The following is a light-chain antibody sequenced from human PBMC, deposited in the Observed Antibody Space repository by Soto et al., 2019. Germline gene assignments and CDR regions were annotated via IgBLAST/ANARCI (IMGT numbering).Light chain of an antibody. V-gene: IGKV3-20*01. CDR3: QQYSDSPPT. J-gene: IGKJ1*01. CDR1: QSVSSNS. CDR2: GTS. Sequence: EIVLTQSPGTLSLSPGESATLSCRASQSVSSNSLAWYRRNPGQPPSLLIYGTSTRATDIPRRFSGSGSGTDFTLTITTLEPEDFAVYFCQQYSDSPPTFGQGTKVEVK.